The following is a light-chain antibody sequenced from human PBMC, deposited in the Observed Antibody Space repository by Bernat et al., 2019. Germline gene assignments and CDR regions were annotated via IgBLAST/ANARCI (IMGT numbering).Light chain of an antibody. J-gene: IGLJ3*02. V-gene: IGLV1-40*01. CDR2: GNN. CDR1: SSNIGANYY. CDR3: QSYVNNLDGDWV. Sequence: QSVLTQPPSVSGSPGQSVTISCSGTSSNIGANYYVSWYQHHPGTAPKLLIYGNNNRPSGVPDRFSGSRSGTSASLAITGLQAEDEADYYCQSYVNNLDGDWVFGGGTKLTVL.